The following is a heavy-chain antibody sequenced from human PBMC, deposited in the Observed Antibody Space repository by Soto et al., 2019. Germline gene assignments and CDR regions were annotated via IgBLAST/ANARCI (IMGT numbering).Heavy chain of an antibody. V-gene: IGHV1-3*01. CDR1: GYTFTSYA. D-gene: IGHD3-3*01. CDR2: INAGNGNT. J-gene: IGHJ5*02. CDR3: ARGSWLLHRLEGGFDP. Sequence: ASVKVSCKASGYTFTSYAMHWVRQAPGQRLEWMGWINAGNGNTKYSQKFQGRVTITRDTSASTAYMELSSLRSEDTAVYYCARGSWLLHRLEGGFDPWGQGTLVTVSS.